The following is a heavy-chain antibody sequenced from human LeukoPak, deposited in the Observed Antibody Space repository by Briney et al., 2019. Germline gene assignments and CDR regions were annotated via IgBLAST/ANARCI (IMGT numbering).Heavy chain of an antibody. CDR3: ARDPIDYYDSSGPSRKPYFDY. J-gene: IGHJ4*02. CDR2: IYHSGST. D-gene: IGHD3-22*01. CDR1: GYSISSGYY. Sequence: SETLSLTCAVSGYSISSGYYWSWIRQPPGKGLEWIGSIYHSGSTYYNPSLKSRVTISVDTSKNQFSLKLSSVTAADTAVYYCARDPIDYYDSSGPSRKPYFDYRGQGTLVTVSS. V-gene: IGHV4-38-2*02.